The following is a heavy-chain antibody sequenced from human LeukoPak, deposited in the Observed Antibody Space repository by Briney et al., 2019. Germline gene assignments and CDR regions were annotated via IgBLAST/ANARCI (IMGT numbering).Heavy chain of an antibody. J-gene: IGHJ4*02. Sequence: PSETLSLTCTVSGGSISSYYWSWIRQPPGKELEWIGYIYYSGSTNYNPSLKSRVTISVDTSKNQFSLKLSSVTAADTAVYYCARVGGSYYFDYWGQGTLVTVSS. CDR1: GGSISSYY. V-gene: IGHV4-59*08. CDR2: IYYSGST. CDR3: ARVGGSYYFDY. D-gene: IGHD1-26*01.